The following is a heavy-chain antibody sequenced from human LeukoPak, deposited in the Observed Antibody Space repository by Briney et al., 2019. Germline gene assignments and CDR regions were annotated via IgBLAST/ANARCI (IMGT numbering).Heavy chain of an antibody. D-gene: IGHD1-26*01. CDR2: ISYDGSNK. CDR3: ARGPGPIAGAKNPFDI. V-gene: IGHV3-30*01. J-gene: IGHJ3*02. Sequence: GRSLRLSCAASGLTLSSYAMHWVRQAPGKGLEWVAVISYDGSNKYYADSVKGRFTISGDKSKNTLYLQMNSLRPEDTAFYYCARGPGPIAGAKNPFDIWGQGTMVTVSS. CDR1: GLTLSSYA.